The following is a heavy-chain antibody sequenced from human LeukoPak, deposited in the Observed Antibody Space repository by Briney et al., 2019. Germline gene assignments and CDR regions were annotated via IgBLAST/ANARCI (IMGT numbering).Heavy chain of an antibody. D-gene: IGHD2-15*01. Sequence: GGSLRLSCAASGFTFSSYAMSWVRQAPGKGLEWVSAISGSGGSTYYPGSVKGRFTISRENAKNSLYLQMNSLRAGDTAVYYCARTAVAAGAFGYWGQGTLVTVSS. CDR2: ISGSGGST. CDR1: GFTFSSYA. J-gene: IGHJ4*02. CDR3: ARTAVAAGAFGY. V-gene: IGHV3-23*01.